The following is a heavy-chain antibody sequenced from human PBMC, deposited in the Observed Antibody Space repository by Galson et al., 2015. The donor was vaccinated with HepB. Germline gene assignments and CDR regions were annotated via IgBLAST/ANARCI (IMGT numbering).Heavy chain of an antibody. D-gene: IGHD3-16*01. Sequence: LRLSCAASGFTFSSYAMHWVRQAPGKGLEWVAVISYDGSNKYYADSVKGRFTISRDNSKNTLYLQMNSLRAEDTAVYYCARDGRDVARIWGPIDYWGQGTLVTVSS. CDR3: ARDGRDVARIWGPIDY. V-gene: IGHV3-30*04. CDR2: ISYDGSNK. J-gene: IGHJ4*02. CDR1: GFTFSSYA.